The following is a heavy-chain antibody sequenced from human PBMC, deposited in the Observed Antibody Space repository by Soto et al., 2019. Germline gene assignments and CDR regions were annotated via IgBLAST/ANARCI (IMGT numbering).Heavy chain of an antibody. CDR3: ARIYDSSGSVDY. CDR2: IYYSGGT. CDR1: GGSISSGGYY. D-gene: IGHD3-22*01. Sequence: QVQLQESGPGLVKPSQTLSLTCTVSGGSISSGGYYWSWIRQHPGKGLEWIGYIYYSGGTYYNPSLKSRVTISVDTSKNQFSLKLSSVTAADTAVYYCARIYDSSGSVDYWGQGTLVTVSS. J-gene: IGHJ4*02. V-gene: IGHV4-31*03.